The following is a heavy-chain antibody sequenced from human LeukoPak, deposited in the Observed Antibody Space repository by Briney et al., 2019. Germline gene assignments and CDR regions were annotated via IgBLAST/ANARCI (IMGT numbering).Heavy chain of an antibody. Sequence: GGSLRLSCAASGFTFSSYSMNWVRQAPGKGLEWVSSISSSSSYIYYADSVKGRFTISRDNAKNSLYLQMNSLRAEDTAVYYCARDRIITMVRGVIGAGMDVWGQGTTVTVSS. J-gene: IGHJ6*02. CDR1: GFTFSSYS. CDR2: ISSSSSYI. CDR3: ARDRIITMVRGVIGAGMDV. V-gene: IGHV3-21*01. D-gene: IGHD3-10*01.